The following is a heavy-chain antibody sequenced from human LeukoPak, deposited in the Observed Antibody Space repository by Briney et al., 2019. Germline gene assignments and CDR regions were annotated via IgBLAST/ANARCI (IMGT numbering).Heavy chain of an antibody. CDR2: IHDSGTT. Sequence: PSETLSLTCTVSGDPITLYYWNWIRQVPGKGLEWIGHIHDSGTTHYNPSLKSRVTISVDTSKNQLSVKLNSVTAADTAVYYCARDDGDDSYNALDYWGQGTLVIVSS. J-gene: IGHJ4*02. CDR3: ARDDGDDSYNALDY. V-gene: IGHV4-59*01. CDR1: GDPITLYY. D-gene: IGHD3-22*01.